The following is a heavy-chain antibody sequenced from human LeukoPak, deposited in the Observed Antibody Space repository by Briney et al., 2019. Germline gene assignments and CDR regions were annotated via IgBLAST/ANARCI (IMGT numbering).Heavy chain of an antibody. CDR2: IYTSGST. V-gene: IGHV4-4*09. CDR1: GGSISSYY. D-gene: IGHD5-18*01. Sequence: SETLSLTCTVSGGSISSYYWSWIRQPPGKGLEWIGYIYTSGSTDYNPSLKSRVTISLDTSKNQFSLNLSSVTAADTAVYYCALYSYGFDYWGQGTLVTVSS. J-gene: IGHJ4*02. CDR3: ALYSYGFDY.